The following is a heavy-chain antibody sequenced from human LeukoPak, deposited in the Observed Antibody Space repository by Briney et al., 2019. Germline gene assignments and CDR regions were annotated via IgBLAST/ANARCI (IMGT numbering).Heavy chain of an antibody. CDR2: INHSGST. Sequence: PSETLSLTCAVYGGSFSGYYWSWIRQPPGKGLEWIGEINHSGSTNYNPSLKSRVTISVDTSRNQFSLKLSSETAADTAVYYCAGDPPRITGTTSFDYWGQGTLVTVSS. V-gene: IGHV4-34*01. CDR1: GGSFSGYY. D-gene: IGHD1-7*01. CDR3: AGDPPRITGTTSFDY. J-gene: IGHJ4*02.